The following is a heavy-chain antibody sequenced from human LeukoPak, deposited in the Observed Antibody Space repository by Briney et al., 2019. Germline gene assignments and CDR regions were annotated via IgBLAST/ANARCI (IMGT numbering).Heavy chain of an antibody. V-gene: IGHV4-34*01. CDR2: INHSGST. J-gene: IGHJ5*02. CDR3: ARGGGYNWFDP. CDR1: GGSFSGYY. Sequence: SETLSLTCAIYGGSFSGYYWSWIRQPPGKGLEWIGEINHSGSTNYNPSLKSRVTISVDTSKNQFSLQLSSVTAADTAVYYCARGGGYNWFDPWGQGTLVTVSS.